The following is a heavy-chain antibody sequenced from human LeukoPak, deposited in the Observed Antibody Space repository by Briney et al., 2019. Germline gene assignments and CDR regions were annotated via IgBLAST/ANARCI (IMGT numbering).Heavy chain of an antibody. V-gene: IGHV4-4*09. J-gene: IGHJ4*02. CDR1: GGSISSYY. CDR3: ARGWIQLSTFDY. Sequence: SETLSLTCTVSGGSISSYYWSWIRQPPGKGLEWIGYIYTSGSTNCNPSLKSRVTISVDTSKNQFSLKLSSVTAADTAVYYCARGWIQLSTFDYWGQGTLVTVSS. CDR2: IYTSGST. D-gene: IGHD5-18*01.